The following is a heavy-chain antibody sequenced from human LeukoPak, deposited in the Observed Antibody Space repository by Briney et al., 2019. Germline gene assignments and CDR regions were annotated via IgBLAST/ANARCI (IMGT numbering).Heavy chain of an antibody. CDR2: IWHDGSHK. CDR3: ARDQTGFCSGSSCLGSTFDY. Sequence: GGSLRLSCAASGFTFSSYGMHWVRQAPGKGLEWVADIWHDGSHKYYADSVKGRFTISRDNSKNTLHLQMNSLRAEDTAVYYCARDQTGFCSGSSCLGSTFDYWGQGTLVTVSS. J-gene: IGHJ4*02. CDR1: GFTFSSYG. V-gene: IGHV3-33*01. D-gene: IGHD2-15*01.